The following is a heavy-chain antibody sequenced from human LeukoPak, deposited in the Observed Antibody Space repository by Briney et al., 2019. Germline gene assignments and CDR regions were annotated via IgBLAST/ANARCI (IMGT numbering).Heavy chain of an antibody. CDR1: GYTFTSYG. D-gene: IGHD4-17*01. CDR2: ISAYNGNT. V-gene: IGHV1-18*01. Sequence: SVKVSCKASGYTFTSYGISWVRQAPGQGLEWMGWISAYNGNTNYAQKLQGRVTMTTDTSTSTAYMELRSLRSDDTAVYYCARALVTTVTTVPRFDPWGQGTLVTVSS. CDR3: ARALVTTVTTVPRFDP. J-gene: IGHJ5*02.